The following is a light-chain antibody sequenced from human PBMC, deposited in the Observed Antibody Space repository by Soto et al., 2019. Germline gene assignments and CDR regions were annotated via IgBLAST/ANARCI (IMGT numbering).Light chain of an antibody. V-gene: IGKV3-11*01. CDR1: QSVGSY. CDR2: GAS. J-gene: IGKJ2*01. CDR3: QQRDKWPRT. Sequence: EIVLTQSPATLSLSPGERATLSCRASQSVGSYLAWYQHKPGQAPRLLIYGASNRATDNPGRFSGRGSGTDFTLTISSLESGDSAVYYCQQRDKWPRTFGQGTKLELK.